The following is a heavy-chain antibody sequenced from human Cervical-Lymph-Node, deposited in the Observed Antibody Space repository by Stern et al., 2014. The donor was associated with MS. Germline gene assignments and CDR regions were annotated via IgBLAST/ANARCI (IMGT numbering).Heavy chain of an antibody. Sequence: EQLEESGGGVVQPGGALRLSCAASGFTFSSYGMPWVRQAPGKGLEWVAGISYDGSNKYYADSVKGRFNISQDNSKNTLHLKMNSLRAEDTAVYYCAKRFGYSSSCYRGGYYYYGMDVWGQGTTVTVSS. D-gene: IGHD6-13*01. J-gene: IGHJ6*02. V-gene: IGHV3-30*18. CDR3: AKRFGYSSSCYRGGYYYYGMDV. CDR2: ISYDGSNK. CDR1: GFTFSSYG.